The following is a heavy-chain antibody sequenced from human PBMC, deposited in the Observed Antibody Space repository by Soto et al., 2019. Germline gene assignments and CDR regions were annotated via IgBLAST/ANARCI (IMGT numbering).Heavy chain of an antibody. CDR1: GYTFTSYD. J-gene: IGHJ3*02. CDR2: MNPNSGNT. Sequence: QVQLVQSGAEVKKPGASVKVSCKASGYTFTSYDINWVRQATGQGLEWMGWMNPNSGNTGYAQKFQGRVTMTRNTSLSTANLELRSLRSEDTAVYYCARGIKYDASGDDAFDIWGQGTMVTVSS. CDR3: ARGIKYDASGDDAFDI. D-gene: IGHD3-10*01. V-gene: IGHV1-8*01.